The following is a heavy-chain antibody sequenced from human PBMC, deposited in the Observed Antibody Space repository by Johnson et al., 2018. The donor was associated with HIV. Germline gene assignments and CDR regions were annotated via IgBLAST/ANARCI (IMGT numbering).Heavy chain of an antibody. J-gene: IGHJ3*02. Sequence: QVQLVESGGGLVQPGRSLRLSCAASGFTFDDYAMHWVRQAPGKGLEWVAVISYDGSNKYYADSVKGRFTISRDNAKNSLYLQMNSLRAEDTALYYCARGGDYYDIWGQGTMVTVSS. V-gene: IGHV3-30-3*01. CDR1: GFTFDDYA. D-gene: IGHD3-10*01. CDR3: ARGGDYYDI. CDR2: ISYDGSNK.